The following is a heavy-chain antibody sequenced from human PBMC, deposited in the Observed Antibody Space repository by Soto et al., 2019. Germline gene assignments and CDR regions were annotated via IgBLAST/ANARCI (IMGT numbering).Heavy chain of an antibody. J-gene: IGHJ4*02. CDR1: GGSINSSSYH. V-gene: IGHV4-39*01. D-gene: IGHD6-13*01. CDR2: IYNSRIT. Sequence: PSETLSLTCTVSGGSINSSSYHWGWLRQPPGKGLEWIGSIYNSRITYQNPSLKSRMTISADTSKNQFSLKLSSVTAADTAIYYCARLYSSSWYCDYWGQGTLVTVSS. CDR3: ARLYSSSWYCDY.